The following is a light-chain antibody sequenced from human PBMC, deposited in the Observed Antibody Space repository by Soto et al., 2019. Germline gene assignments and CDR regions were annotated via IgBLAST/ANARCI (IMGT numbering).Light chain of an antibody. Sequence: EIVLTQSPATLSLSPGERATLSCRASQSVSSYLAWYQQKPGQAPRLLIYDASNRATGIPARFSGSGSGTDFTHTISSLEPEDFAVYYCQQRSNWPPRGTFGGGTKVEIK. V-gene: IGKV3-11*01. J-gene: IGKJ4*01. CDR3: QQRSNWPPRGT. CDR1: QSVSSY. CDR2: DAS.